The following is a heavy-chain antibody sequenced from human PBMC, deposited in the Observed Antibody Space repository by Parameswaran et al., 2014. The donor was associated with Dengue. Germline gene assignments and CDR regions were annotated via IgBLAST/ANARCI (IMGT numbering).Heavy chain of an antibody. CDR3: ASGSSSWYYLYYYGMDV. Sequence: VRQMPGKGLEWMGWMNPNSGNTGYAQKFQGRVTMTRNTSISTAYMELSSLRSEDTAVYYCASGSSSWYYLYYYGMDVWGQGTTVTVSS. CDR2: MNPNSGNT. J-gene: IGHJ6*02. D-gene: IGHD6-13*01. V-gene: IGHV1-8*01.